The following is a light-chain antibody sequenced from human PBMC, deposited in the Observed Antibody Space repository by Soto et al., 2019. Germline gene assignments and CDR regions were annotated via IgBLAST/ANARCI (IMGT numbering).Light chain of an antibody. J-gene: IGLJ2*01. CDR2: EVI. CDR1: SLDVGGYNY. Sequence: QSVLTQPPSASGSPGQSVTISCTGTSLDVGGYNYVSWYQQHQGKAPKLLIYEVIKRPPGVPERFSGSKSGNTASLTVSGLQAEDEAAYYCCSYAGSNNFEVFGGGTKLTVL. V-gene: IGLV2-8*01. CDR3: CSYAGSNNFEV.